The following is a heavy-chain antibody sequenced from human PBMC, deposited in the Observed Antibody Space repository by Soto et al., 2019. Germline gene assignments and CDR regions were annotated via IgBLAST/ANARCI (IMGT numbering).Heavy chain of an antibody. J-gene: IGHJ4*02. CDR1: GGSISSGGYS. V-gene: IGHV4-30-2*01. Sequence: SETLSLTCAVSGGSISSGGYSWSWIRQPPGKGLEWIGYIYHSGSTYYNPSLKSRVTISVDRSKNQFSLKLSSVTAADTAVYYCARGSPLLTDYYFIHYWGQGALVTVSS. CDR3: ARGSPLLTDYYFIHY. CDR2: IYHSGST. D-gene: IGHD3-9*01.